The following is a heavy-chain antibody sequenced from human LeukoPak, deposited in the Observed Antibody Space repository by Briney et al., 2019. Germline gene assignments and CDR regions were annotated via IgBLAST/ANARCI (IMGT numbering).Heavy chain of an antibody. CDR2: IYSGGST. CDR3: ARGDSGYINYYGMDV. CDR1: GFPVSSNY. V-gene: IGHV3-66*01. Sequence: GGSLRLSCPASGFPVSSNYMSWVGQAPGKGLEWVSVIYSGGSTYYADSVKGRFTISRDYSKNTLYLQMNSLRAEDTAVYYCARGDSGYINYYGMDVWGQGTTVTVSS. D-gene: IGHD4/OR15-4a*01. J-gene: IGHJ6*02.